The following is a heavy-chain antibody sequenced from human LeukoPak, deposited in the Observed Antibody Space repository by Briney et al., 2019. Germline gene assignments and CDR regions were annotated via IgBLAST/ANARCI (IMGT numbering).Heavy chain of an antibody. J-gene: IGHJ4*02. D-gene: IGHD3-9*01. CDR2: ISGSGGST. Sequence: GGSLRLSCAASGFTFSSYAMSWVRQAPGKGLEWVSAISGSGGSTYYAGSVKGRFTISRDNSKNTLYLQMNSLRADDTAVYYCAKDLVLRYFDWFYFDYWGQGTLVTVSS. V-gene: IGHV3-23*01. CDR3: AKDLVLRYFDWFYFDY. CDR1: GFTFSSYA.